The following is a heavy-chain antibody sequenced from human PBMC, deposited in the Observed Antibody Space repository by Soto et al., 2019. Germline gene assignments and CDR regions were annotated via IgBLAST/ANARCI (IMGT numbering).Heavy chain of an antibody. V-gene: IGHV4-30-4*01. CDR2: IYYSGST. CDR3: ARDLATMLGRYESRLTDYGMDV. J-gene: IGHJ6*02. CDR1: GDSITSGESY. Sequence: QVQLQESGPGLVKPSQTLSLTCTVSGDSITSGESYWSWIRQPPGKGLEWIGYIYYSGSTYYNPSLKSRISISVDTSKNQFSLKLRSVTAADTAVYYCARDLATMLGRYESRLTDYGMDVWGQGTTVTVSS. D-gene: IGHD3-22*01.